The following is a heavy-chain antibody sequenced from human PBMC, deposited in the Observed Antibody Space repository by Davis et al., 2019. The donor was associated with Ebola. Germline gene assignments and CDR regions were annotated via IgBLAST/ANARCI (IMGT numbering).Heavy chain of an antibody. V-gene: IGHV3-23*01. CDR1: GFTFSSYE. CDR3: AKERGYSSSWYGRGYFDY. D-gene: IGHD6-13*01. Sequence: GGSLRLSCAASGFTFSSYEMNWVRQAPGKGLEWVSAISGSGGSTYYADSVKGRFTISRDNSKNTLYLQMNSLRAEDTAVYYCAKERGYSSSWYGRGYFDYWGQGTLVTVSS. CDR2: ISGSGGST. J-gene: IGHJ4*02.